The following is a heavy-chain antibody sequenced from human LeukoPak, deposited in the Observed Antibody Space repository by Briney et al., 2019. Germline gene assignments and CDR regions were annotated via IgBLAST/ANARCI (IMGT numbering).Heavy chain of an antibody. Sequence: PGGSLRLSCAASGFTFSSYGMHWVRQAPGKGLEWVSFISSSSSYIYYADSVKGRFTISRDNAKNSLYLQMNSLRAEDTAVYYCARGTMFPYYFDYWGQGTLVTVSS. CDR1: GFTFSSYG. D-gene: IGHD3-10*02. V-gene: IGHV3-21*01. J-gene: IGHJ4*02. CDR3: ARGTMFPYYFDY. CDR2: ISSSSSYI.